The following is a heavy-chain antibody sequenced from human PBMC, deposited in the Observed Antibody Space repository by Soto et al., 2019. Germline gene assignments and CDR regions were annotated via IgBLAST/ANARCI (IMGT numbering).Heavy chain of an antibody. V-gene: IGHV1-2*02. Sequence: SVKSLSRTSGDTFIAYYMHWVRPAPGERREVRGWINPRSGVINYAQKFQGRVTITRDTSINTAYMELDRLTSDDTAVYYCATGLGRRMFIAAGYWGQGSVVTVSS. D-gene: IGHD7-27*01. J-gene: IGHJ4*02. CDR3: ATGLGRRMFIAAGY. CDR1: GDTFIAYY. CDR2: INPRSGVI.